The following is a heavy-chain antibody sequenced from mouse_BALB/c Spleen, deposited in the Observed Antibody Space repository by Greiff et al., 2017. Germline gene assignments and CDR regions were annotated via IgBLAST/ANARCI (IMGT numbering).Heavy chain of an antibody. CDR2: IWAGGST. V-gene: IGHV2-9*02. CDR1: GFSLTSYG. Sequence: QVQLQQSGPGLVAPSQSLSITCTVSGFSLTSYGVHWVRQPPGKGLEWLGVIWAGGSTNYNSALMSRLSISKDNSKSQVFLKMNSLQTDDTAMYYCASVRLGPLYAMDYWGQGTSVTVSS. CDR3: ASVRLGPLYAMDY. J-gene: IGHJ4*01. D-gene: IGHD1-2*01.